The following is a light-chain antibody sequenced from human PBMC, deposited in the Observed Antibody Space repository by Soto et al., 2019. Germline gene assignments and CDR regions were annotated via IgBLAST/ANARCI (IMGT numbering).Light chain of an antibody. CDR2: DAS. V-gene: IGKV3-20*01. CDR3: QRYGSSPTIT. CDR1: HRVSSIY. Sequence: EVVMTQSPATLPVSPGERATLSCRAIHRVSSIYLAWYQQKPGQAPRLLIYDASSRATGIPDRFSGSGSGTDFTLTISRLEPEDFAVYYCQRYGSSPTITFGQGTRLEIK. J-gene: IGKJ5*01.